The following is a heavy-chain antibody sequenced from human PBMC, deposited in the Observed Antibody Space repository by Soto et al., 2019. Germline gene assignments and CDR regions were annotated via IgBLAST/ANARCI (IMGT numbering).Heavy chain of an antibody. CDR1: GGSVSSGSYY. Sequence: QVQLQESGPGLVKPSETLSLTCTVSGGSVSSGSYYWSWIRQPPGKGLEWIGYIYYSGSTNYNPSLRSRVTLSVDTSKNQFSLKLSSVTAADTAVYYCASSLVYGSGGDEYNWFDPWGQGTLVTVSS. CDR2: IYYSGST. V-gene: IGHV4-61*01. J-gene: IGHJ5*02. D-gene: IGHD3-10*01. CDR3: ASSLVYGSGGDEYNWFDP.